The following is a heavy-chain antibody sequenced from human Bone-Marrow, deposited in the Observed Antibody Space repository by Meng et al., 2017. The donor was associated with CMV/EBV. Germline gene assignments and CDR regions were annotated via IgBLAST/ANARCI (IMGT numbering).Heavy chain of an antibody. CDR2: IIPIFGTA. CDR3: ARCPIVGATYHHYYFDY. V-gene: IGHV1-69*05. CDR1: GGTFSSYA. J-gene: IGHJ4*02. D-gene: IGHD1-26*01. Sequence: SVKVSCKASGGTFSSYAISWVRQAPGQGLEWMGGIIPIFGTANYAQKFQGRVTITTDESTSTAYTELSSLRSEDTAVYYCARCPIVGATYHHYYFDYWGQGTLVTVSS.